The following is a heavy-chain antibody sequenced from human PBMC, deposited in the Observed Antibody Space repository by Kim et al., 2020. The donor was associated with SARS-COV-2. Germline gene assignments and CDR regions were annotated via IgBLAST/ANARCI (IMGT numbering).Heavy chain of an antibody. CDR2: T. J-gene: IGHJ5*02. CDR3: AKRAYGVGFDP. Sequence: TLYNPSLMSRVTISRDTCMNQFFLKMNSVTTADTAVYYCAKRAYGVGFDPWGQGILVTVSS. D-gene: IGHD2-8*01. V-gene: IGHV4-39*01.